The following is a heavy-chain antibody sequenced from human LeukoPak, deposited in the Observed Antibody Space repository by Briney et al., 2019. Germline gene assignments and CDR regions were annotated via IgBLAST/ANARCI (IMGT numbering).Heavy chain of an antibody. J-gene: IGHJ4*02. V-gene: IGHV6-1*01. CDR1: GDSVSSNSAA. CDR3: AREWPGTAMVTGGGNHDY. CDR2: TKYRSKWIY. D-gene: IGHD5-18*01. Sequence: SQTLSLTCVISGDSVSSNSAAWNWIRQSPWRGLEWLGTTKYRSKWIYHYAGSVKSRITINPDTSENQFSLKLSSVTAADTAVYYCAREWPGTAMVTGGGNHDYWGQGTLVTVSS.